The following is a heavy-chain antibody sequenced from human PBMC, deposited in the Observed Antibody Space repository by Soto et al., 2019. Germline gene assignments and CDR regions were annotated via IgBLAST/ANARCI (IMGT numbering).Heavy chain of an antibody. CDR2: INSDESST. D-gene: IGHD6-19*01. CDR3: AIGDSGWSY. CDR1: GFTFSGYS. V-gene: IGHV3-74*01. Sequence: GGSLSLSCAASGFTFSGYSMTWVRQAPGKGLVWISHINSDESSTNYADSVKGRFTISRDNAKNTLYLQMNSLRAEDTAVYYCAIGDSGWSYWGQGTLVTVSS. J-gene: IGHJ4*02.